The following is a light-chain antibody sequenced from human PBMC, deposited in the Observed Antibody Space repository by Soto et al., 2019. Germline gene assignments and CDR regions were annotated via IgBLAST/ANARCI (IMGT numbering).Light chain of an antibody. V-gene: IGLV1-40*01. J-gene: IGLJ3*02. CDR1: SSNIGAGYD. Sequence: QSVLTQPPSVSGAPGQRVTISCTGSSSNIGAGYDVHWYHQLPGTAPKLLIYGNNNRPSGVPDRFSGSRSGTSASLAITGRQAEDEADYYCQSYDSSLSVGVFGGGTKLTVL. CDR2: GNN. CDR3: QSYDSSLSVGV.